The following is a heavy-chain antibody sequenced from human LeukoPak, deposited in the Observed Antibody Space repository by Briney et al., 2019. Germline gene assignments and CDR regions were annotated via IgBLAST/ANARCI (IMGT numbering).Heavy chain of an antibody. CDR3: AKLGGNYDILTGYQN. J-gene: IGHJ4*02. V-gene: IGHV3-30*02. CDR1: RFTFGSFD. CDR2: IRFDGSNK. D-gene: IGHD3-9*01. Sequence: GGSLRLSCAASRFTFGSFDMHWVRQAPGKGLEWVTFIRFDGSNKYYADSVKGRFTISRDNSKNTLYLQMNSLRAEDTAVYYCAKLGGNYDILTGYQNWGQGTLVTVSS.